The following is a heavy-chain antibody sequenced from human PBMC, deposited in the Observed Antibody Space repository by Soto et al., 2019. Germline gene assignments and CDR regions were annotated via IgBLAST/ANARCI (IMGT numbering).Heavy chain of an antibody. CDR1: GGPFLSYA. Sequence: QVQLVQSGAEVKKPGSSVNVSCKASGGPFLSYAISWVRQAPGLGLEWMGGIIPIFGTANYAQKFLGRLTITAYDSTSTACMELSSLRSEDTDVYYWARNQYGGRWQHTIEGSSSPVYFDLWGRGTLVTVSS. V-gene: IGHV1-69*01. CDR2: IIPIFGTA. CDR3: ARNQYGGRWQHTIEGSSSPVYFDL. J-gene: IGHJ2*01. D-gene: IGHD6-6*01.